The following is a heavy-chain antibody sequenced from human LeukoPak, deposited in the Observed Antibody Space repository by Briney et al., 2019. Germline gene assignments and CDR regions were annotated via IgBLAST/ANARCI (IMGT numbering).Heavy chain of an antibody. CDR2: ISSLSGTR. CDR3: ARDEGVTPTNWFDP. D-gene: IGHD2-8*01. CDR1: GLTFSSYS. Sequence: GGSLRLSCAASGLTFSSYSMNWVRQAPGKGLEWVSFISSLSGTRDYADSVRGRFTISRDNAKNSLYLHMDSLRSEDTAVYYCARDEGVTPTNWFDPWGQGILVTVSS. J-gene: IGHJ5*02. V-gene: IGHV3-48*01.